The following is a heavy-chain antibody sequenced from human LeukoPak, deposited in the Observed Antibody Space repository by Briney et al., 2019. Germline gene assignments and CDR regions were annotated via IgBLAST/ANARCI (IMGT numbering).Heavy chain of an antibody. V-gene: IGHV1-69*01. CDR1: GGTFSSYA. Sequence: SVKVSCKASGGTFSSYAISWVRQAPGQGFEWMGGIIPVFGTANYAQKFQGRVTITADESTSTAYMELSSLRSEDTAVYYCARAKVPAAMAELDYWGQGTLVTVSS. J-gene: IGHJ4*02. CDR3: ARAKVPAAMAELDY. D-gene: IGHD2-2*01. CDR2: IIPVFGTA.